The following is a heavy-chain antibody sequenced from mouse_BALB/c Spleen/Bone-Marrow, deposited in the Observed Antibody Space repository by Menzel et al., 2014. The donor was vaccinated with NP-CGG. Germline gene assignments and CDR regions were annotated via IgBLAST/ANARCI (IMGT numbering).Heavy chain of an antibody. Sequence: EVQHQPAGPALVKPGASVAMSLRASGYTFSSYGMHWVRQEPGQGLAWLGYINPYNDGTQLNEQFEDKATLSADKSSSTEHMELSSLSAENSAVYYCARSGWVLRGYYALAYRPPGPPVTVSS. CDR3: ARSGWVLRGYYALAY. D-gene: IGHD2-3*01. CDR1: GYTFSSYG. V-gene: IGHV1-14*01. CDR2: INPYNDGT. J-gene: IGHJ4*01.